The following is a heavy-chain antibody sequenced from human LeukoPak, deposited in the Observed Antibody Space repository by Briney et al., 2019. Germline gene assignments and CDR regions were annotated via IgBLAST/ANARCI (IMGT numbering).Heavy chain of an antibody. J-gene: IGHJ6*03. CDR1: GGSFSGYY. D-gene: IGHD6-13*01. CDR2: VNHSGST. Sequence: PSETLSLTCAVYGGSFSGYYWSWVRQPPGKGLEWIGEVNHSGSTNYNPSLKSRVTMSVDTSKNQFSLKLSSVTAADTAVYYCARGEAAAGPMDYMDVWDTGATVTVSS. CDR3: ARGEAAAGPMDYMDV. V-gene: IGHV4-34*01.